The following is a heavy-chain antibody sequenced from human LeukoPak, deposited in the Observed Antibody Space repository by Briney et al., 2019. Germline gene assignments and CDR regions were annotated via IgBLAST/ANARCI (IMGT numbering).Heavy chain of an antibody. CDR2: IIPIFGTA. D-gene: IGHD6-13*01. CDR1: GGTFSSYA. CDR3: ARELAAASGSWFDP. J-gene: IGHJ5*02. Sequence: SVKVSCKASGGTFSSYAISWVRQAPGQGLEWMGGIIPIFGTANYAQKFQGRVTITADESTSTAYMELSSLRSEDTAVYYCARELAAASGSWFDPWGQGTLVTVSS. V-gene: IGHV1-69*01.